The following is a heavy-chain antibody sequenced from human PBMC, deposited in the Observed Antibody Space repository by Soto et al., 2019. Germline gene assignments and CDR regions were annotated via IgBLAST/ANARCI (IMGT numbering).Heavy chain of an antibody. Sequence: PGGSLRLSCAASGFTFSSYEMNWVRQAPGRGLEWVSYISSSGSTIYYADSVKGRFTISRDNAKNSLYLQMNSLRAEDTAVYYCAAGYFVGAALRKWGQGTLVTVSS. J-gene: IGHJ4*02. V-gene: IGHV3-48*03. D-gene: IGHD1-26*01. CDR2: ISSSGSTI. CDR3: AAGYFVGAALRK. CDR1: GFTFSSYE.